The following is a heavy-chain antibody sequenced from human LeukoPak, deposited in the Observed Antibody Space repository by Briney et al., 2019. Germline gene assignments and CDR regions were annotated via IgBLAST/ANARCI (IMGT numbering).Heavy chain of an antibody. V-gene: IGHV3-69-1*01. CDR3: ARPLRESGYFYFDN. J-gene: IGHJ4*02. CDR1: GFTFSSYA. CDR2: ISGSSTI. Sequence: PGGSLRLSCAASGFTFSSYAMSWVRQAPGKGLEWVSAISGSSTIYYPDSVKGRFTISRDNAKNSLYLQMNSLRAEDTAIYYCARPLRESGYFYFDNWGQGTLVTVSS. D-gene: IGHD3-3*01.